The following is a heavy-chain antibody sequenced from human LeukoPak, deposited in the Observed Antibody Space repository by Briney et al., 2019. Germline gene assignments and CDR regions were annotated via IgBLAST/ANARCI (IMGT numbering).Heavy chain of an antibody. Sequence: ASVKVSCKASGYTFTRVGISWVRQAPGQGLEWVGWITAYNGNTNYAQKLQGRVTMTPDTSTSTAYMELRSLRSDDTAVYYCAREHCSGGSCYTNNWGQGTLVTVSS. J-gene: IGHJ4*02. CDR2: ITAYNGNT. CDR3: AREHCSGGSCYTNN. CDR1: GYTFTRVG. D-gene: IGHD2-15*01. V-gene: IGHV1-18*01.